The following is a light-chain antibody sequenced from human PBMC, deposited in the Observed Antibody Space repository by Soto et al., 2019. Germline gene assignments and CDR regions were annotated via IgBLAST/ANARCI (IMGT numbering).Light chain of an antibody. CDR2: KSS. CDR3: QHYNSSSDS. V-gene: IGKV1-5*03. CDR1: QTISSW. Sequence: DIQMTQSPSTLSGSVGDRVTITCRASQTISSWLAWYQQKPGKAPKLLIYKSSTLKSGVPSRFSGSGSGTDFTLTFSSRQPEDFATYYCQHYNSSSDSFGQGTKVEL. J-gene: IGKJ1*01.